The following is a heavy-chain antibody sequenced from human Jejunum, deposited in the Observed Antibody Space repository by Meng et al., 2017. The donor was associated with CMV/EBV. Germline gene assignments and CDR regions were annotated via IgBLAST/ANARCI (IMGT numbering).Heavy chain of an antibody. J-gene: IGHJ4*02. CDR3: AARYCSSGSCYGYFDY. D-gene: IGHD2-15*01. CDR2: ISSNGGST. CDR1: FTFSRYA. V-gene: IGHV3-64*02. Sequence: FTFSRYAMHWVRQAPGKGLAYVSAISSNGGSTYYADSVKGRFTTSRDNSKNTLHLQMDSLRAEDMAVYYCAARYCSSGSCYGYFDYWGQGTLVTVSS.